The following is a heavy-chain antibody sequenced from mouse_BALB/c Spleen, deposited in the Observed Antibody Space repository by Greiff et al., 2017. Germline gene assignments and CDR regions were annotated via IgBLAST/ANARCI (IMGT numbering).Heavy chain of an antibody. CDR1: GFNIKDYY. CDR2: IDPENGDT. J-gene: IGHJ3*01. D-gene: IGHD3-2*01. Sequence: VQLQQSGAELVRSGASVKLSCTASGFNIKDYYMHWVKQRPEQGLEWIGWIDPENGDTEYAPKFQGKATMTADTSSNTAYLQLSSLTSEDTAVYYCKDSSGVYWGQGTLVTVSA. V-gene: IGHV14-4*02. CDR3: KDSSGVY.